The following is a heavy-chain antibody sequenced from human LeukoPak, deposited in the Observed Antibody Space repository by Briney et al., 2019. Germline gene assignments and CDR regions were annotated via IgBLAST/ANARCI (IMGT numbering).Heavy chain of an antibody. CDR3: ARAQQLVY. CDR1: GGSISSGSYY. J-gene: IGHJ4*02. V-gene: IGHV4-61*02. Sequence: PSQTLSLTCTVSGGSISSGSYYWSWIRQPAGKGLEWIGRIYTSGSTNYNPSLKSRVTISVDTSKNQFSLKLSSVTAADTAVYYCARAQQLVYWGQGTLVTVSS. CDR2: IYTSGST. D-gene: IGHD6-13*01.